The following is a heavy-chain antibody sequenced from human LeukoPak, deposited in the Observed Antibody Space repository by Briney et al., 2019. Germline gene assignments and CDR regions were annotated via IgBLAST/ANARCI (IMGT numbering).Heavy chain of an antibody. V-gene: IGHV3-30*02. D-gene: IGHD3-22*01. CDR3: ARDSYYDSSGYSLIAPYYYYYYMDV. CDR2: IRYDGSNK. CDR1: GFTFSSYG. Sequence: GGSLRLSCAASGFTFSSYGMHWVRQAPGKGLEWVAFIRYDGSNKYYADSVKGRFTISRDNAKNSLYLQMNSLRAEDTAVYYCARDSYYDSSGYSLIAPYYYYYYMDVWGKGTTVTVSS. J-gene: IGHJ6*03.